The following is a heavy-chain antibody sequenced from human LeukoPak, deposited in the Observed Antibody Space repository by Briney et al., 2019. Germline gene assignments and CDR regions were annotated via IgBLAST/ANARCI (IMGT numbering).Heavy chain of an antibody. CDR3: AREYYDILTGYDPYYYMDV. CDR1: GYTFTDYY. D-gene: IGHD3-9*01. V-gene: IGHV1-2*02. CDR2: INPNSGGT. Sequence: GASVKVSCKASGYTFTDYYMHWVRQAPGQRLEWMGWINPNSGGTNYAQKFLGRVTMTRDTSISTAYMELSRLKSDDTAVYYCAREYYDILTGYDPYYYMDVWGKGTTVTVSS. J-gene: IGHJ6*03.